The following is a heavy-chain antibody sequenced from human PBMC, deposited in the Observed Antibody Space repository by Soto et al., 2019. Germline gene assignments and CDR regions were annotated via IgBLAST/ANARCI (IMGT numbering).Heavy chain of an antibody. CDR3: ARDRSTIYGVVTPIDY. D-gene: IGHD3-3*01. V-gene: IGHV3-48*02. Sequence: GSLRLSCAVSGFTFSPYSTNWVRQAPGKGLEWISYISSGGDTIYYADSVRGRFTVSRDNTKNSLYLQMDSLRDEDTAVYYCARDRSTIYGVVTPIDYWGQGTLVTVSS. CDR1: GFTFSPYS. CDR2: ISSGGDTI. J-gene: IGHJ4*02.